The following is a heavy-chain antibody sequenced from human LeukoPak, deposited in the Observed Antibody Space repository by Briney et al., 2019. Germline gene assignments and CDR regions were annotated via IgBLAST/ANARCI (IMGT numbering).Heavy chain of an antibody. Sequence: PGRSLRLSCAVSGFTVSSNYMSWVRQAPGKGLEWVSVIYSGGSTYYADSVKGRFTISRDNSKNTLYLQMSSLRAEDTAVYYCASCFRVNAFDIWDQGTMVTVSS. CDR1: GFTVSSNY. CDR3: ASCFRVNAFDI. J-gene: IGHJ3*02. CDR2: IYSGGST. V-gene: IGHV3-66*01. D-gene: IGHD2-21*01.